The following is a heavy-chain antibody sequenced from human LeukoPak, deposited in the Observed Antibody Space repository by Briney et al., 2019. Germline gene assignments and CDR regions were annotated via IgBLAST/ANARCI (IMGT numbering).Heavy chain of an antibody. J-gene: IGHJ6*02. D-gene: IGHD3-10*01. CDR1: GFTFTSYA. CDR3: GRPTKYWRVRGNGVDV. V-gene: IGHV3-23*01. Sequence: PGASLRLSCAASGFTFTSYAMTWVRQTPGKGLEWVSSIDAGGGDTYHSDSVKGRFTISRDNSMNTVYLQMNSLRADDTAVYYCGRPTKYWRVRGNGVDVWGQGTTVTVSS. CDR2: IDAGGGDT.